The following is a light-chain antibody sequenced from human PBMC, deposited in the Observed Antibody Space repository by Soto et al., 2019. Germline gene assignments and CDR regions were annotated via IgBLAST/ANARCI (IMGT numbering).Light chain of an antibody. Sequence: QSVLTQPPSASGTPGQRVTISCSGSSSNIGSNTVNWYQQLPGTAPKLLIYSNNQRPSGVPDRFSGSKSGTSASLAISGLQSEEEAEYYCAAWDDSLNGLVFGGGTKLTVL. J-gene: IGLJ2*01. CDR3: AAWDDSLNGLV. CDR2: SNN. V-gene: IGLV1-44*01. CDR1: SSNIGSNT.